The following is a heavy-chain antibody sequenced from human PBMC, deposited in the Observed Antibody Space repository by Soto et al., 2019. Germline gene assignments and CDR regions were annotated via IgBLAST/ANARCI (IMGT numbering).Heavy chain of an antibody. Sequence: GSLKISCQGSGYSFVSYWIAWVRQMPGKGLEWMGSIYPGDSDTTYSPSIQGQVTISADKSSTTVYLQWNTLKASDTAMYYCAKTDGYEVEYWGQGTQVTVSS. V-gene: IGHV5-51*01. CDR2: IYPGDSDT. J-gene: IGHJ4*02. D-gene: IGHD5-18*01. CDR1: GYSFVSYW. CDR3: AKTDGYEVEY.